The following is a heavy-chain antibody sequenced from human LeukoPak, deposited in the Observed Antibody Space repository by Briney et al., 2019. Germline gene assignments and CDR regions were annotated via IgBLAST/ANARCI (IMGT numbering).Heavy chain of an antibody. J-gene: IGHJ6*02. CDR1: GFTFSTYG. Sequence: GGSLRLSCAASGFTFSTYGIHWVRQAPGKGLEWVAVITYDGSNKYYADSVKGRFSISRDNSKNTLYLQMSSLRDEDTALYYCARDNVAAAPATHGSDVWGQGTTVTVSS. CDR2: ITYDGSNK. CDR3: ARDNVAAAPATHGSDV. V-gene: IGHV3-30-3*01. D-gene: IGHD6-13*01.